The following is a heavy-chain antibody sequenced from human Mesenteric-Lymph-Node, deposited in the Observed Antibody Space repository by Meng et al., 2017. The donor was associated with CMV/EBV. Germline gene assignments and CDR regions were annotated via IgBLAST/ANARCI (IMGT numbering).Heavy chain of an antibody. J-gene: IGHJ4*02. CDR1: GFTFSSYA. Sequence: GESLKISCAASGFTFSSYAMHWVRQAPGKGLEWVTFIPHDVSNKFYADSVKGRFTISRDNSKNTVYLQMNNLRLDDTAVYYCARGTCWGPRSCAFDYWGQGILVTVSS. D-gene: IGHD2-15*01. CDR2: IPHDVSNK. CDR3: ARGTCWGPRSCAFDY. V-gene: IGHV3-30*04.